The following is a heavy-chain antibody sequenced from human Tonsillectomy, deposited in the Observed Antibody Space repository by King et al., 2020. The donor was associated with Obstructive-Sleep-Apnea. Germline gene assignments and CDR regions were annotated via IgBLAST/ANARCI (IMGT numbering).Heavy chain of an antibody. CDR1: GFTFDAYA. V-gene: IGHV3-9*01. D-gene: IGHD2-8*01. Sequence: VQLVQSGGGLVQPGRSLRLSCTASGFTFDAYAMHWVRQAPGKGLEWVSGISCNGGSITYADSVKGRFTISRNNAKNSLFLQMNSLRPEDTAFYYCANARDPPGYCTSGRCSGFFDYWGQGTLVTVSS. J-gene: IGHJ4*02. CDR3: ANARDPPGYCTSGRCSGFFDY. CDR2: ISCNGGSI.